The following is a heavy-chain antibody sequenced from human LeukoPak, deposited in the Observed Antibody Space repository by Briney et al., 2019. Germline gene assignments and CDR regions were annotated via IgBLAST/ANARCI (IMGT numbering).Heavy chain of an antibody. D-gene: IGHD3-16*01. Sequence: GGSLRLSCAASGFTFSAYWMSWVRQAPGKGLEWVANIKQAGREKDYVVSVKGRFTISRDNSKNSLYLQMNSLSVEDTAIYYCARHNRGGDWDYWGQGTLVTVSS. CDR2: IKQAGREK. CDR3: ARHNRGGDWDY. V-gene: IGHV3-7*01. J-gene: IGHJ4*02. CDR1: GFTFSAYW.